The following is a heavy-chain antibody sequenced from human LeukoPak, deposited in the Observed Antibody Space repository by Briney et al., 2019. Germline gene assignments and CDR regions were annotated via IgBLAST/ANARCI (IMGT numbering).Heavy chain of an antibody. D-gene: IGHD6-19*01. CDR3: ARGWQWLVD. V-gene: IGHV4-34*01. CDR2: INHSGST. J-gene: IGHJ4*02. CDR1: GGSFSGYY. Sequence: PSETLSLTCAVYGGSFSGYYWSWIRQPPEKGLEWIGEINHSGSTNYNPSLKSRVTISVDTSKNQFSLKLSSVTAADTAVYYCARGWQWLVDWGQGTLVTVSS.